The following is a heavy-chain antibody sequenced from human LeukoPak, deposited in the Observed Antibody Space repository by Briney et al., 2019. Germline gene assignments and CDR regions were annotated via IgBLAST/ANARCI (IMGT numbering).Heavy chain of an antibody. CDR1: GFTFSSASA. V-gene: IGHV1-58*01. CDR3: ARVPSGGPFDY. CDR2: IVVDNGNT. J-gene: IGHJ4*02. D-gene: IGHD2-15*01. Sequence: SVKVSCKASGFTFSSASAVQWVRQTQGQRLEWIGWIVVDNGNTNYAQNFQERVTITRDKSTTTAYMELSSLTSEDTAVYYCARVPSGGPFDYWGQGTLVTVSS.